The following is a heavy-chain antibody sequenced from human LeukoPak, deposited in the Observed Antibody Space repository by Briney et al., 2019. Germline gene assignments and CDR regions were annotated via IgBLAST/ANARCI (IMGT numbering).Heavy chain of an antibody. CDR1: GFSLSTNGMC. CDR2: IDWDDDK. J-gene: IGHJ4*02. Sequence: RESGPALVKPTQTLTLTCTFSGFSLSTNGMCVSWIRQPPGKALEWVARIDWDDDKYFRTSLETRLTTSKDTSKNQVVLTMINMDPVDTATYYCARGRGYFYDSSGYYTFDYWGQGTLVTVSS. D-gene: IGHD3-22*01. CDR3: ARGRGYFYDSSGYYTFDY. V-gene: IGHV2-70*11.